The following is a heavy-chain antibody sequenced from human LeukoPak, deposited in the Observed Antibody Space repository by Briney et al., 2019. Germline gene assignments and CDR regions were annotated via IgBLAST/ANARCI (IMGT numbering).Heavy chain of an antibody. CDR2: INGNGGNT. CDR3: AKDFRDYGGNPEYLQH. J-gene: IGHJ1*01. V-gene: IGHV3-23*01. D-gene: IGHD4-23*01. Sequence: PGGSLRLSCAASGFTFSTYAMTWVRQAPGKGLEWVSSINGNGGNTYYTDSVKGRFTISRDNSKNTLNLQMNSLRAEDTAVYYCAKDFRDYGGNPEYLQHWGQGTLVSVSS. CDR1: GFTFSTYA.